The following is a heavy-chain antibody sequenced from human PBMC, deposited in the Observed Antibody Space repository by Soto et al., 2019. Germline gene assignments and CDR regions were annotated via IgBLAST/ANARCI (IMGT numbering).Heavy chain of an antibody. J-gene: IGHJ6*02. D-gene: IGHD2-8*01. CDR1: GFIFSGYA. CDR2: ISYDGSTE. V-gene: IGHV3-30-3*01. Sequence: GGSLRLSCAASGFIFSGYAMHWVRRAPGKGLDWVAVISYDGSTEYYAESVRGRFTISRDNSKNTLYLQMNSLRAEDTAVYYCAQENVLFAMDLWGQGSTVTVSS. CDR3: AQENVLFAMDL.